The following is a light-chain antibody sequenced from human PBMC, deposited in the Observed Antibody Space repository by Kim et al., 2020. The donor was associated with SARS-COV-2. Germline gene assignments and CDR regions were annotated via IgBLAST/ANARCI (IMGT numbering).Light chain of an antibody. Sequence: GQRVTISCSGSRSNIGSNRVNWYQQLPGTAPQRLIYSNNERPSGVPDRFSGSKSGTSASLAISGLQPEYEADYYCAAWDGSLNAWVFGGGTQLTVL. V-gene: IGLV1-44*01. J-gene: IGLJ3*02. CDR2: SNN. CDR1: RSNIGSNR. CDR3: AAWDGSLNAWV.